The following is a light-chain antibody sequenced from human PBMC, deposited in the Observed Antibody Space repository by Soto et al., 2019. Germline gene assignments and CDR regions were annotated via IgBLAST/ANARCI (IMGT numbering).Light chain of an antibody. CDR3: QQYDTSPPT. CDR2: RTF. J-gene: IGKJ5*01. Sequence: IVLTQSPGTLSLSPGERATLSCRASQPITSRYLAWYQHQPGQAPRLLIYRTFARAPGIPDRFSGGGSGTDSTLTISRLEREDFVVYYCQQYDTSPPTFGQGTRLDIK. CDR1: QPITSRY. V-gene: IGKV3-20*01.